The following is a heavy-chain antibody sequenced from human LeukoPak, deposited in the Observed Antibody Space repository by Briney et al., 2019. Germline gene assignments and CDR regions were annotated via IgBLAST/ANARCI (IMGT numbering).Heavy chain of an antibody. CDR1: GGSISSDSYY. CDR3: ARVRDGNYGYNWFDL. J-gene: IGHJ5*02. CDR2: IYTSGST. V-gene: IGHV4-61*09. Sequence: PSQTLSLTCTVSGGSISSDSYYWSWIRQPAGKGLEWFGHIYTSGSTNYNPSLKSRVTISVDTSKNQFSLKLSSVTAADTAVYYCARVRDGNYGYNWFDLWGQGTLVTVSS. D-gene: IGHD4-17*01.